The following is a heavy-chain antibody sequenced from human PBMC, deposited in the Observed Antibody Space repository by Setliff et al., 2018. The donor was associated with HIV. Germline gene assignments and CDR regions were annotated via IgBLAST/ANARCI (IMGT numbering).Heavy chain of an antibody. CDR1: GGSISSGNYY. D-gene: IGHD5-12*01. V-gene: IGHV4-61*09. CDR2: IYTDGTI. J-gene: IGHJ4*02. CDR3: ERGGQSSGYAIEY. Sequence: PSETLSLTCSVSGGSISSGNYYWGWTRQPAGKGLEWIGHIYTDGTIKYNPSLKSRRTISLDTSKNQFSLKLNSVTAADTAVYYCERGGQSSGYAIEYWGQGTLVTVSS.